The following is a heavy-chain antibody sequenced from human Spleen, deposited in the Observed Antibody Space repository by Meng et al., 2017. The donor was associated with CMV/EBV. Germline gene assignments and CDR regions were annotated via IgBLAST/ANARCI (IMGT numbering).Heavy chain of an antibody. CDR2: MNWNGGST. CDR3: ARDGGSYSITYYFGMDV. J-gene: IGHJ6*02. Sequence: GESLKISCAVSGFTLEDYGMSWVRQTPGKGLEWVCNMNWNGGSTGYADSVKGRFTISRDNAKNSLYLQMNSLRPEDTALYYCARDGGSYSITYYFGMDVWGQGTTVTVSS. CDR1: GFTLEDYG. D-gene: IGHD1-26*01. V-gene: IGHV3-20*04.